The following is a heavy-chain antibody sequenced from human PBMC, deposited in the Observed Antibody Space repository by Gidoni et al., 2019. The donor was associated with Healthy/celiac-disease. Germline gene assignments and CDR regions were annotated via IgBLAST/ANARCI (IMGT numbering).Heavy chain of an antibody. Sequence: EVQLVESGGGLVQPGRSLRLSCAASGCTFDDYAMHWFRQAPGKGLEWVSGISWHSGSIGYADSVKDRFTISRDNAKNSLYLQMNSLRAEDTALYYCAKGSPPNYYDSSGYYQYYFDYWGQGTLVTVSS. V-gene: IGHV3-9*01. CDR1: GCTFDDYA. J-gene: IGHJ4*02. D-gene: IGHD3-22*01. CDR3: AKGSPPNYYDSSGYYQYYFDY. CDR2: ISWHSGSI.